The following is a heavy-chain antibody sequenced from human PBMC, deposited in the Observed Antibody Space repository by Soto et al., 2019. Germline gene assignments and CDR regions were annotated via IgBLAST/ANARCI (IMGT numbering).Heavy chain of an antibody. CDR2: IYYSGST. V-gene: IGHV4-30-4*01. CDR1: GGSISSGDYY. D-gene: IGHD3-10*01. CDR3: ARGQDGSGRKSNYYYYGMDV. J-gene: IGHJ6*02. Sequence: SETLSLTCTVSGGSISSGDYYWSWIRQPPGKGLEWIGYIYYSGSTYYNPSLKSRVTISVDTSKNQFSLKLSSVTAADTAVYYCARGQDGSGRKSNYYYYGMDVWGQGTTVTVSS.